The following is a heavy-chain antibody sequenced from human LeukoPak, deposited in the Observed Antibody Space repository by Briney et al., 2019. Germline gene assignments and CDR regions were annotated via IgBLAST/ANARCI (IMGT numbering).Heavy chain of an antibody. CDR1: GYSFTNYW. Sequence: GESPKISCKGSGYSFTNYWIAWVRQMPGKGLEWMEIIYPGDSDTRYSPSFQGQVTISADKSISTAYLQWSSLKASDTAMYYCARHLGGAVAGSTDYWGQGTLVTVSS. CDR3: ARHLGGAVAGSTDY. CDR2: IYPGDSDT. V-gene: IGHV5-51*01. D-gene: IGHD6-19*01. J-gene: IGHJ4*02.